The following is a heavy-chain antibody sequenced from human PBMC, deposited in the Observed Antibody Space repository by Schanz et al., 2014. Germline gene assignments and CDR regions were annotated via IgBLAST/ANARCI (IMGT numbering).Heavy chain of an antibody. CDR2: ISAYNGNT. CDR1: GYTFTSYG. Sequence: VQLEQSGAEVKKPGSSVKVSCKASGYTFTSYGISWVRQAPGQGLEWMGWISAYNGNTNYAQKLQGRVTMTTDTSTSTSYMELSTLTSDDTAVYYCARESVSRTRSFDPWGQGTLVTVSS. J-gene: IGHJ5*02. CDR3: ARESVSRTRSFDP. D-gene: IGHD3-3*01. V-gene: IGHV1-18*01.